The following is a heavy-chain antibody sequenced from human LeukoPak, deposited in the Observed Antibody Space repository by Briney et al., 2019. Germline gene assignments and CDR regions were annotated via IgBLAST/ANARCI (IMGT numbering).Heavy chain of an antibody. CDR2: ISSNGGST. D-gene: IGHD6-13*01. J-gene: IGHJ4*02. CDR3: ARHGIVDSSRKYYFDY. V-gene: IGHV3-64*01. Sequence: GGSLRLSCAASGFTFSSYAMHWVRQAPGKGLEYVSAISSNGGSTYYANSVKGRFTISRDNSKNTLYLQMGSLRAEDTAVYYCARHGIVDSSRKYYFDYWGQGTLVTVSS. CDR1: GFTFSSYA.